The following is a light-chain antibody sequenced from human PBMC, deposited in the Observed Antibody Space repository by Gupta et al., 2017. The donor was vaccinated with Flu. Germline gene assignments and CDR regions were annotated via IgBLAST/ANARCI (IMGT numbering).Light chain of an antibody. CDR1: QSIRRY. Sequence: DIQMTQSPSSLSASVGDRVTITCRASQSIRRYLNWYQQKPGKAPKLLIYAASSLKSGVPSRFSGSGSGTDFTLTISSLQPEDFATYYCLQSNSTPCTFGQGTXVEIK. J-gene: IGKJ2*02. CDR2: AAS. V-gene: IGKV1-39*01. CDR3: LQSNSTPCT.